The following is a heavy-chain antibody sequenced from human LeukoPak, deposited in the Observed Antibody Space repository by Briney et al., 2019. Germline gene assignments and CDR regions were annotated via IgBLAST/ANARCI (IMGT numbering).Heavy chain of an antibody. Sequence: GRSLRLSCTASGFTFGDYAMSWFRQAPGKGLEWVGFIRSKAYGGTTEYAASVKGRFNISSDDSKSIAYMQMNSLKTEDTAVYYCTRDPDGYNSGFDYWGQGTLVTVSS. CDR3: TRDPDGYNSGFDY. D-gene: IGHD5-24*01. CDR2: IRSKAYGGTT. CDR1: GFTFGDYA. V-gene: IGHV3-49*03. J-gene: IGHJ4*02.